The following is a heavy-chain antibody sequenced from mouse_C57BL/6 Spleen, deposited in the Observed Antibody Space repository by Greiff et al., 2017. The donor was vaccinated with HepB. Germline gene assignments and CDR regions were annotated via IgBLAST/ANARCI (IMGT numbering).Heavy chain of an antibody. Sequence: QVQLQQPGAELVKPGASVKLSCKASGYTFTSYWMQWVKQRPGQGLEWIGEIDPSDSYTNYNQKFKGKATFTVDTSSSTSYMQLSSLTSDDSAVYYGATITTGVEDAMDYWGQGTSVTVSS. CDR2: IDPSDSYT. D-gene: IGHD1-1*01. CDR3: ATITTGVEDAMDY. J-gene: IGHJ4*01. CDR1: GYTFTSYW. V-gene: IGHV1-50*01.